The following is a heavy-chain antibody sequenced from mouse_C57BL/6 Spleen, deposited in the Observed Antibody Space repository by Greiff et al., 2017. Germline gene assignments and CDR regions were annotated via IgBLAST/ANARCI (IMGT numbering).Heavy chain of an antibody. CDR1: GFTFTDYY. Sequence: EVKLVESGGGLVQPGGSLSLSCAASGFTFTDYYMSWVRQPPGKALEWLGFIRHTANGYTTESNATVKGRFTISRDNSQSILYLQMNALRSEDSATYYCARSQHGRGNAMDYWGQGTSVTVSS. V-gene: IGHV7-3*01. J-gene: IGHJ4*01. CDR3: ARSQHGRGNAMDY. CDR2: IRHTANGYTT.